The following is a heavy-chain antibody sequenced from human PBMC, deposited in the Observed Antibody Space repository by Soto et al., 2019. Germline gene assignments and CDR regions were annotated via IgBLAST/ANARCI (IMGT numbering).Heavy chain of an antibody. D-gene: IGHD2-15*01. CDR3: TRSFDCSSGSCYSVWYYYYGMDV. J-gene: IGHJ6*02. CDR1: GGSISSYY. Sequence: ETLSHTCTDSGGSISSYYWSWIRQPPGKGLEWIGYIYYSGSTNYNPSLKSRVTISRDDSKNTASLQMNSLKTEDTAIYYCTRSFDCSSGSCYSVWYYYYGMDVWGQGTTVTVSS. V-gene: IGHV4-59*12. CDR2: IYYSGST.